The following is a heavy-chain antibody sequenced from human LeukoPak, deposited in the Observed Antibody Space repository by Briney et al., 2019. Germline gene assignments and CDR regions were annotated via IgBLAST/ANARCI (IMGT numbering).Heavy chain of an antibody. Sequence: ASVKVSCKASGYTFTGYHIHWVRQAPGQGLEWMGRINPYSGDTNFAQKFQGGVTMTRDTSITTAYMDLSSLTPDDTAVYFCARDQGSLTRSWYTGYWGQGTQVTVSS. CDR3: ARDQGSLTRSWYTGY. CDR2: INPYSGDT. D-gene: IGHD6-13*01. J-gene: IGHJ4*02. V-gene: IGHV1-2*06. CDR1: GYTFTGYH.